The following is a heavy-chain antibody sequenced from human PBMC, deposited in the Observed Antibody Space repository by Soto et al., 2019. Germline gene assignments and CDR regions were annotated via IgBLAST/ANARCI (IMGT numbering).Heavy chain of an antibody. V-gene: IGHV3-9*01. CDR3: AKDKGCSGGSCYNSYFDY. CDR1: GFTFDDYA. J-gene: IGHJ4*02. CDR2: ISWNSGSI. D-gene: IGHD2-15*01. Sequence: EVQLVESGGGLVQPGRSLRLSCAASGFTFDDYAMHWVRQAPGKGLEWVSGISWNSGSIGYADSVKGRFTISRDNAKNSLYLQMNSLRAEDTALYYCAKDKGCSGGSCYNSYFDYWGQGTLVTVSS.